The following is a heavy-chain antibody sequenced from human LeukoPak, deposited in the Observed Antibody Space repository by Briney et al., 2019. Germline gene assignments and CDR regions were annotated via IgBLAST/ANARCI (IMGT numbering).Heavy chain of an antibody. J-gene: IGHJ5*02. CDR1: GDSISGYY. Sequence: SETLSLTCTVSGDSISGYYWSWIRQPPGEGLELIAFIHSSATTNYNPSLKSRVSISVDTSNNQFSLNVNSVTAADTAVYYCARGGASSEWFDHWGQGTLVTVSS. V-gene: IGHV4-59*01. D-gene: IGHD6-25*01. CDR2: IHSSATT. CDR3: ARGGASSEWFDH.